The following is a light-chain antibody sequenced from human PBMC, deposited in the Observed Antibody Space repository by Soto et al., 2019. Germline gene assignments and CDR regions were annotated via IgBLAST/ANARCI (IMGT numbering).Light chain of an antibody. J-gene: IGKJ1*01. CDR2: ATS. CDR1: RNIDTY. Sequence: DIQMAQSPSSLSASVGDRVTITCRASRNIDTYLSWYQQKAGKAPKLLIFATSTLQRGVPSRFTGSGSGTHFNLTINSLQPEDFATYFCQQSYSSRTFGQGTKVDIK. V-gene: IGKV1-39*01. CDR3: QQSYSSRT.